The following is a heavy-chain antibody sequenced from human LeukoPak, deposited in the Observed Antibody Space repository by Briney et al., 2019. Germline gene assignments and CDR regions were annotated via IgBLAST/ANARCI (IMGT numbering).Heavy chain of an antibody. J-gene: IGHJ3*02. CDR2: ISWDGGST. Sequence: PGGXLXLSCAXXXXTXDXYTMHWVRQAPGKGLEWVSLISWDGGSTYYADSVKGRFTISRDNSKNSLYLQMNSLRTEDTALYYCARLAGYYGSGLRAFDIWGQGTMVTVSS. CDR1: XXTXDXYT. CDR3: ARLAGYYGSGLRAFDI. D-gene: IGHD3-10*01. V-gene: IGHV3-43*01.